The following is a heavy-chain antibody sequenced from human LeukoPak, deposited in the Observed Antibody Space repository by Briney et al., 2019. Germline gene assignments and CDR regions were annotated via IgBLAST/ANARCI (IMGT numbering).Heavy chain of an antibody. CDR3: AKDARYGGNSIYYFDY. J-gene: IGHJ4*02. CDR2: ISYDESNN. V-gene: IGHV3-30*18. D-gene: IGHD4-23*01. Sequence: PGGSLRLSCEASGFTFSSYGMHWVRQAPGKGLDWLALISYDESNNYYADSVKGRFTISRDNSKNTLYLQMNSLRAEDTALYYCAKDARYGGNSIYYFDYWGQGTLVTVSS. CDR1: GFTFSSYG.